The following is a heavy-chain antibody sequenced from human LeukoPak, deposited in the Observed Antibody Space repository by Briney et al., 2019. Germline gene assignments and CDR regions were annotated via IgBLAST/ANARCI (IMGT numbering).Heavy chain of an antibody. CDR1: GFTFSSYA. V-gene: IGHV3-23*01. D-gene: IGHD1-1*01. CDR3: ARGYTLLEY. J-gene: IGHJ4*02. Sequence: GGSLRLSCAASGFTFSSYAMSWVRQAPGKGLEWVSGISSSGGSTYYADSVKGRFTISRDNSKNTLYLQMDSLRAEDTAVYYCARGYTLLEYWGQGTLVTVSS. CDR2: ISSSGGST.